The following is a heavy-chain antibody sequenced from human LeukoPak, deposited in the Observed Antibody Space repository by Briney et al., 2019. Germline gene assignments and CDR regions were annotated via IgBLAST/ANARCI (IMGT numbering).Heavy chain of an antibody. Sequence: ASVKVSCKASGGTFSSYAISWVRQAPGQGLEWMGGIIPIFGTANYAQKFQGRVTITADESTSTAYMELSSLSSEDTAVYYCAHPAHGDYPPNYYYYMDVWGKGTTVTVSS. D-gene: IGHD4-17*01. CDR3: AHPAHGDYPPNYYYYMDV. J-gene: IGHJ6*03. CDR2: IIPIFGTA. V-gene: IGHV1-69*13. CDR1: GGTFSSYA.